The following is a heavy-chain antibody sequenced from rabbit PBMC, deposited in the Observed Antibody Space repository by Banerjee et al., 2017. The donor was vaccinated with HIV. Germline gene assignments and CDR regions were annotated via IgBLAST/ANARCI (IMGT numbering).Heavy chain of an antibody. CDR1: GFSFSSSYY. Sequence: QSLEESGGDLVKPGASLTLTCTASGFSFSSSYYMCWVRQAPGKGLEWIACIDAGSSGSTYYASWAKGRFTISKASSTTVTLQMTSLTAADTATYFCAREYTYGYGGSGMDLWGQGTLVTVS. CDR3: AREYTYGYGGSGMDL. D-gene: IGHD6-1*01. V-gene: IGHV1S40*01. J-gene: IGHJ6*01. CDR2: IDAGSSGST.